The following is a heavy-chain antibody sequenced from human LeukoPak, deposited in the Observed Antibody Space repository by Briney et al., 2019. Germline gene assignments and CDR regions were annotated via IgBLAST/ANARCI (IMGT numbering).Heavy chain of an antibody. V-gene: IGHV4-59*01. D-gene: IGHD6-6*01. J-gene: IGHJ3*02. CDR1: GGSISSYY. CDR2: IYYSGST. CDR3: ARGEYSRDAFDI. Sequence: SETLSLACTVSGGSISSYYWSWIRQPPGKGLEWIGYIYYSGSTNYNPSLKSRVTISVDTSKNQFSLKLSSVTAADTAVYYCARGEYSRDAFDIWGQGTMVTVSS.